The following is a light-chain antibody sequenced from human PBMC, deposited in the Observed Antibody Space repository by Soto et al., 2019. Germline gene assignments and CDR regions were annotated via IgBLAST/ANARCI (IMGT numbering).Light chain of an antibody. V-gene: IGKV1-39*01. CDR3: QQSYSDPL. CDR1: QSINTN. J-gene: IGKJ2*01. Sequence: DIQMTQSPSTLSASVGDRVTITCRASQSINTNLNWYQQKPGKAPKVLIYGASTLHIGVPSRFSGSGSGTEFTITISSLKPEDFATYYCQQSYSDPLFGPGTLLEIK. CDR2: GAS.